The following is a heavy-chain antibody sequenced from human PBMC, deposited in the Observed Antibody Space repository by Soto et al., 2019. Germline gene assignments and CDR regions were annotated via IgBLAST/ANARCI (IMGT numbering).Heavy chain of an antibody. Sequence: EVQLLESGGGLVQPGGSLRLSCAAAGFTFSIYAMSWVRQAPGKGLEWVSAISGSGGSTYYADSVKGRFTISRDNSKNTLYLQMNSLRADDTAVYYWAKATRGGEATLSRDYWGQGTLVTVSS. D-gene: IGHD3-10*01. CDR2: ISGSGGST. CDR3: AKATRGGEATLSRDY. J-gene: IGHJ4*02. CDR1: GFTFSIYA. V-gene: IGHV3-23*01.